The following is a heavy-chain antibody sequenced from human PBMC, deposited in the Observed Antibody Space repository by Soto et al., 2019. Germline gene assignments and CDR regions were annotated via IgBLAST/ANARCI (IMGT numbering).Heavy chain of an antibody. V-gene: IGHV4-61*01. D-gene: IGHD4-17*01. CDR2: GSYSGTT. CDR1: GVSVNSGSFY. Sequence: QVQLQESGPGLVKPSETLSLTCTVSGVSVNSGSFYWAWIRQPPGKGLEWIGFGSYSGTTNYKPTLKSRVTISVDTSRSQISLKVTSLTAADTAVYYCARGATVTQYDYWGQGPLVTVSS. CDR3: ARGATVTQYDY. J-gene: IGHJ4*02.